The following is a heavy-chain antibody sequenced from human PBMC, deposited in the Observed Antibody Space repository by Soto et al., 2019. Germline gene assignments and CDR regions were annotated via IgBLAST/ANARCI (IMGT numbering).Heavy chain of an antibody. CDR2: IKSKTDGGTT. J-gene: IGHJ3*02. CDR1: GFTFSNAW. D-gene: IGHD1-26*01. Sequence: EVQLVESGGGLVKPGGSLRLSCAASGFTFSNAWMSWVRQAPGKGLEWVGRIKSKTDGGTTDYAAPVKGRFTISRDDTRKPLYLQMNSKKTEVTAVYYCSRRYYSDARTPFEIWGQGTMVTVSS. V-gene: IGHV3-15*01. CDR3: SRRYYSDARTPFEI.